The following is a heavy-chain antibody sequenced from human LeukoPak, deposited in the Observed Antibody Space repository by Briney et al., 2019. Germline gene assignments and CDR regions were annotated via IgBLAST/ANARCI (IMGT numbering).Heavy chain of an antibody. CDR3: ASSWSVMVRVYFDY. D-gene: IGHD3-10*01. CDR2: ISYDGSNK. J-gene: IGHJ4*02. CDR1: GFTFSSYS. V-gene: IGHV3-30*03. Sequence: HPGGSLRLSCAASGFTFSSYSMNWVRQAPGKGLEWVAVISYDGSNKYYADSVKGRFTISRDNSKNTLYLQMNSLRAEDTAVYYCASSWSVMVRVYFDYWGQGTLVTVSS.